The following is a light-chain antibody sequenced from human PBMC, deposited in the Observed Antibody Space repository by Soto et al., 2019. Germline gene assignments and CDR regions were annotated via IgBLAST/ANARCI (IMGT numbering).Light chain of an antibody. Sequence: DIQMTQSPSSLSASVEDRVIITCRASQSISNHLNWYQQKPGKAPKLLIFAASSLQSGVPSRFSGSRSGPDFTLTIRNLQPEDFATYYCQQSYSTPQTFGQGTKVDIK. CDR2: AAS. CDR3: QQSYSTPQT. V-gene: IGKV1-39*01. J-gene: IGKJ1*01. CDR1: QSISNH.